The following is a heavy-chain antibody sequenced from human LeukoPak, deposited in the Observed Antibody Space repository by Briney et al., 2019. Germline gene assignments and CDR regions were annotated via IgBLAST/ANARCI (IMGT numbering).Heavy chain of an antibody. J-gene: IGHJ4*02. CDR1: GFTFSDYY. CDR3: ARGRYYYDSSGYRAGPLYDY. D-gene: IGHD3-22*01. Sequence: PGGSLRLSCAASGFTFSDYYMSWIRQAPGKGLEWVSYISSSATTIYYADSVRGRFTISRDNAKNSLHLQMNSLRAEDTAVYYCARGRYYYDSSGYRAGPLYDYWGQGTLVTVSS. V-gene: IGHV3-11*01. CDR2: ISSSATTI.